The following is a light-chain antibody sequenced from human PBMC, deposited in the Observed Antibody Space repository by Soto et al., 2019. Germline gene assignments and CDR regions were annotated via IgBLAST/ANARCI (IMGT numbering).Light chain of an antibody. V-gene: IGKV3-20*01. J-gene: IGKJ2*01. CDR1: QSVSSDY. CDR3: QQYGRPPMFT. CDR2: GAS. Sequence: EIVLTQAPGTLSLSPGDRATLSCRASQSVSSDYLAWYQQKPGQAPRLLIYGASRGAAGIPGRLSGSGSGTDFTLTISRLEPEDFAVYFCQQYGRPPMFTFGQGTKLEVK.